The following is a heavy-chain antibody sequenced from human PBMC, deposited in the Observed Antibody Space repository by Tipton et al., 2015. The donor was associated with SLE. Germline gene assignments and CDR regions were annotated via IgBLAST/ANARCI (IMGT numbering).Heavy chain of an antibody. CDR3: ARGRRGYTAYVVPDY. V-gene: IGHV4-31*03. CDR2: MYYSGST. D-gene: IGHD5-12*01. CDR1: GGSISSGGYY. Sequence: TLSLTCTASGGSISSGGYYWSWIRQHPGKGLEWIGYMYYSGSTYYNPSLKSRVSISVDTSKNQFSLKLSSLTAADTAVYYCARGRRGYTAYVVPDYWGQGTQVTVSS. J-gene: IGHJ4*02.